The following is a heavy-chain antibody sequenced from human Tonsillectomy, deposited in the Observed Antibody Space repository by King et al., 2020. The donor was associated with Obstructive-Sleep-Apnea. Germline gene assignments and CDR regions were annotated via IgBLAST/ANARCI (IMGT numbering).Heavy chain of an antibody. CDR1: VGSMSRGGCC. D-gene: IGHD3-22*01. J-gene: IGHJ3*01. Sequence: VQLQESGPGLVKPSQTLSLTGAVSVGSMSRGGCCWSWIRQPPGKGLEWIGHIYDSGRTYYNPSLRSRVSISVDTSKKLFSLKLSSVTAADTAVYFCARTITLIPGAFDVWGQGTMVTVSP. CDR3: ARTITLIPGAFDV. V-gene: IGHV4-30-4*07. CDR2: IYDSGRT.